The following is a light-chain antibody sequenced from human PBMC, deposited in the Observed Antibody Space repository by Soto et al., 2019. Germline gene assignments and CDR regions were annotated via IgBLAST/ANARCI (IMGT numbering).Light chain of an antibody. Sequence: EIVMTQSPATQSVSPGERATLSCRASQSVSSNLAWYQQKPGQAPRLLIYGASTRATGIPARFSGSGSGTEFTLTISSLQSEDFAVYCCQQYNNWPETFGQGTKWIS. CDR2: GAS. CDR1: QSVSSN. V-gene: IGKV3-15*01. CDR3: QQYNNWPET. J-gene: IGKJ1*01.